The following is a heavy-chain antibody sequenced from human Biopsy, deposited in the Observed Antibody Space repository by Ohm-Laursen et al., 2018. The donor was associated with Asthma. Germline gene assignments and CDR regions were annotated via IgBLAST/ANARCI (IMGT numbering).Heavy chain of an antibody. CDR3: ARISLCTTTACGPYYIYKMDV. V-gene: IGHV3-23*01. CDR1: GFTLIDYG. D-gene: IGHD5-12*01. Sequence: SLRLSCSASGFTLIDYGMHSVRQAPGKGLAWVATVSSGGGSRDYADSVKGRFTISRDNSNTGYLQMNWLRADDTAIYYCARISLCTTTACGPYYIYKMDVWGQGTTVTVSS. CDR2: VSSGGGSR. J-gene: IGHJ6*02.